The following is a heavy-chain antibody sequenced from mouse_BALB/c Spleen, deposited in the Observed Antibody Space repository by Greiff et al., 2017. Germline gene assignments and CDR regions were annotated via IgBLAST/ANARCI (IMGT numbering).Heavy chain of an antibody. V-gene: IGHV6-6*02. CDR3: TRSDYRYDEGHWYFDV. CDR2: IRLKSNNYAT. J-gene: IGHJ1*01. CDR1: GFTFSNYW. D-gene: IGHD2-14*01. Sequence: EVQLQESGGGLVQPGGSMKLSCVASGFTFSNYWMNWVRQSPEKGLEWVAEIRLKSNNYATHYAESVKGRFTISRDDSKSSVYLQMNNLRAEDTGIYYCTRSDYRYDEGHWYFDVWGAGTTVTVSS.